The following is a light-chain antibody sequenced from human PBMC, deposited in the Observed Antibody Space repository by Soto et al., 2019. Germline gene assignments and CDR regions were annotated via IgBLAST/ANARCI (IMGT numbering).Light chain of an antibody. CDR1: QDINKY. CDR2: DAS. J-gene: IGKJ5*01. CDR3: QQYDILHRT. V-gene: IGKV1-33*01. Sequence: EIQMTQSPSSVSASVGDRVTITCQASQDINKYLNWYQQKPGKAPKLLIYDASNLETGVPSRFSGGGSGTHFTFTISSLQAEDLATYYCQQYDILHRTFGQGTRLEIK.